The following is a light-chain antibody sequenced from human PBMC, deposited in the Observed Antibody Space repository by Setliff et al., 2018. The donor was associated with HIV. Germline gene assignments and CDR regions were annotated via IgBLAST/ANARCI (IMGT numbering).Light chain of an antibody. Sequence: SALAQPASVSGSPGQSITIPCTGTSSDGGGYSYVSWYQQHPGKAPKLIICEVRNRPSGVSNRFSGSKSGNTASLTISGLQAEDEADYYCSSYAITNTLPFGTGTKVTVL. CDR3: SSYAITNTLP. CDR2: EVR. CDR1: SSDGGGYSY. J-gene: IGLJ1*01. V-gene: IGLV2-14*01.